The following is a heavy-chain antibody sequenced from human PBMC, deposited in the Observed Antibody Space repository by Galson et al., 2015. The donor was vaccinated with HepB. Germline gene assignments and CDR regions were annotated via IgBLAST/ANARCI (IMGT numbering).Heavy chain of an antibody. J-gene: IGHJ4*02. CDR1: GYTFTGYY. CDR2: INPNSGGT. D-gene: IGHD2-2*02. Sequence: SVKVSCKASGYTFTGYYMHWVRQAPGQGLEWMGWINPNSGGTNYAQKFQGRVTMTRDTSISTAYMELSRLRSDDTAVYYCARTPYCSSTSCYNPLFDYWAREPWSPSPQ. V-gene: IGHV1-2*02. CDR3: ARTPYCSSTSCYNPLFDY.